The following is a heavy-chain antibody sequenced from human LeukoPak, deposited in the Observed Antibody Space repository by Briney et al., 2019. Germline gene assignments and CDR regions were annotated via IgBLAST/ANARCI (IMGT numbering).Heavy chain of an antibody. Sequence: PGGSLRLSCSASGFTYTDYSMSWVRQVPGKGLEWVSAISGSGGSTYYADSVKGRFTISRDNSKNTLYLQMGSLRAEDMAVYYCARAYHSGYDPSGLDIWGQGTMVTVSS. CDR1: GFTYTDYS. CDR2: ISGSGGST. CDR3: ARAYHSGYDPSGLDI. D-gene: IGHD5-12*01. J-gene: IGHJ3*02. V-gene: IGHV3-23*01.